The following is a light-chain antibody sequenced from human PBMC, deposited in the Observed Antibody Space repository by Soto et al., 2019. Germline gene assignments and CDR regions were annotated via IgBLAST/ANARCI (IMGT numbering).Light chain of an antibody. Sequence: EIGLTHSPATLSLSPWEIATLSCRASQSVKTFLVWYQQRPGQPPRLLIHDASHRAAGIPARFSGSGFGTDFTLTISSLEPEDAAVYYCEQRSNWPPITFGQGTRLEIK. CDR3: EQRSNWPPIT. J-gene: IGKJ5*01. CDR1: QSVKTF. CDR2: DAS. V-gene: IGKV3-11*01.